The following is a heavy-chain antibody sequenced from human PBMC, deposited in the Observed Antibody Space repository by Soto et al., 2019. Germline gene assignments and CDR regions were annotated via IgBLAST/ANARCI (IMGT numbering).Heavy chain of an antibody. CDR1: GYTFTSYY. CDR3: ARTPYPGSITAVCYPLAY. J-gene: IGHJ4*02. D-gene: IGHD2-8*01. V-gene: IGHV1-46*01. CDR2: INPSDGST. Sequence: QVQLVQSGAEVKKPGASVKISCKASGYTFTSYYMHWVRQSPGQGLEWMGIINPSDGSTNYAQKPQVRVAMTRDTSTSTVYMELNSLRPEDTAVYYCARTPYPGSITAVCYPLAYWGQGTLVTVSS.